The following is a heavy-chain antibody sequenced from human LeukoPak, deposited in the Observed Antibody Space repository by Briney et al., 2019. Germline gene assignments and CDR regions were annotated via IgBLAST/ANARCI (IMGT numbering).Heavy chain of an antibody. CDR2: VYSDDST. CDR1: GLTVSSHY. Sequence: GGSLRLSCAASGLTVSSHYMSWVRQAPGKGLEWVSLVYSDDSTYYADSVKGRFTISRDNSKNTLYLQMNSLRAEDTAVYYCARALYYFDYWGQGTLVTVSS. CDR3: ARALYYFDY. J-gene: IGHJ4*02. V-gene: IGHV3-53*01.